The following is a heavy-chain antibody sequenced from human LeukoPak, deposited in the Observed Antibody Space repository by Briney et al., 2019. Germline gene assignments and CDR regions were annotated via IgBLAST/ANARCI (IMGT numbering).Heavy chain of an antibody. J-gene: IGHJ4*02. D-gene: IGHD1-26*01. Sequence: ASVKVSCKASGYTFTSYDINWVRQATGQGLEWMGWMNPNSGNTGYAQKFQGRVTMTRNTATSTAYMELSRLRSDDTAVYYCARAVIVGATAIDYWGQGTLVTVSS. V-gene: IGHV1-8*01. CDR3: ARAVIVGATAIDY. CDR2: MNPNSGNT. CDR1: GYTFTSYD.